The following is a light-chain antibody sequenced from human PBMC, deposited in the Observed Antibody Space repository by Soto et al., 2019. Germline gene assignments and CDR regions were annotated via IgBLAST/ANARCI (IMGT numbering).Light chain of an antibody. Sequence: EIVLTQSPGTLSLSPGERATLSCRASQSVSSSYLAWYQQKPGQAPRLLIYGTSGRATVIPDRFSGSGSGTDFTLTISRLEPEDFAVYYWQQYGSSTMFTFGPGTKVDIK. CDR1: QSVSSSY. CDR2: GTS. J-gene: IGKJ3*01. CDR3: QQYGSSTMFT. V-gene: IGKV3-20*01.